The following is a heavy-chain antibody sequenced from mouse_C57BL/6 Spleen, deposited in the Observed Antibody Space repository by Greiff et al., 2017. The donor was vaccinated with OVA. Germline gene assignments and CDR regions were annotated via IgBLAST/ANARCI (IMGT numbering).Heavy chain of an antibody. Sequence: QVQLKQPGTELVKPGASVKLSCKASGYTFTSYWMHWVKQRPGQGLEWIGNINPSNGGTNYNEKFKSKATLTVDKSSSTAYMQLSSLTSEDSAVYYCARETIYYYGSKAMDYWGQGTSVTVSS. D-gene: IGHD1-1*01. CDR2: INPSNGGT. V-gene: IGHV1-53*01. J-gene: IGHJ4*01. CDR3: ARETIYYYGSKAMDY. CDR1: GYTFTSYW.